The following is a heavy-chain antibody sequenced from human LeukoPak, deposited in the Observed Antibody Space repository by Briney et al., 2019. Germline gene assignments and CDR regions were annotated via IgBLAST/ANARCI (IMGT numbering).Heavy chain of an antibody. J-gene: IGHJ4*02. D-gene: IGHD3-10*01. CDR1: GYTFTGYY. CDR3: ARLYGSGANGGYYFDY. V-gene: IGHV1-46*01. Sequence: ASVKVSCKASGYTFTGYYMHWVRQAPGQGLEWMGIINPSGGSTSYAQKFQGRVTMTRDMSTSTVYMELSSLRSEDTAVYYCARLYGSGANGGYYFDYWGQGTLVTVSS. CDR2: INPSGGST.